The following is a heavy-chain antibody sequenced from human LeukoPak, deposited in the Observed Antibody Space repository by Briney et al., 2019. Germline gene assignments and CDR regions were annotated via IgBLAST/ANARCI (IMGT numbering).Heavy chain of an antibody. J-gene: IGHJ5*02. CDR1: GGSFSGYY. V-gene: IGHV4-34*03. D-gene: IGHD4-17*01. CDR2: INQSGST. Sequence: SETLSLTCAVDGGSFSGYYWSWARQPPGKGREWIGEINQSGSTNYNPSLKSRVTISVDTSKNQFSLKLSSVTAADTAVYYCTRDYGDYPNPPTWGQGTLVTVSS. CDR3: TRDYGDYPNPPT.